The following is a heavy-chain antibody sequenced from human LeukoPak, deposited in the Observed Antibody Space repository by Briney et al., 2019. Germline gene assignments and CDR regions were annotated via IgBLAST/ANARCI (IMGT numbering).Heavy chain of an antibody. J-gene: IGHJ4*02. V-gene: IGHV4-59*01. D-gene: IGHD2-8*01. CDR2: IYYSGST. Sequence: PSETLSLTCTVSGGSISSYYWSWIRQPPGKGLEWIGYIYYSGSTNYNPSLKSRVTISVDTSKNQFSLNLSSVTAADTAVYFCAREPPSNNGFYYWGQGTLVTVSS. CDR3: AREPPSNNGFYY. CDR1: GGSISSYY.